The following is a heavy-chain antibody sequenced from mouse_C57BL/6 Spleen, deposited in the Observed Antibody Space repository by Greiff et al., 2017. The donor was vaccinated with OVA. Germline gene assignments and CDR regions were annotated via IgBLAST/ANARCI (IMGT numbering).Heavy chain of an antibody. CDR3: ARWAHDYDGAWFAY. Sequence: EVQLQQSGPELVKPGASVKIPCKASGYTFTDYNMDWVKQSHGKSLEWIGDINPNNGGTIYNQKFKGKATLTVDKSSSTAYMELRSLTSEDTAVYYCARWAHDYDGAWFAYWGQGTLVTVSA. J-gene: IGHJ3*01. D-gene: IGHD2-4*01. CDR2: INPNNGGT. V-gene: IGHV1-18*01. CDR1: GYTFTDYN.